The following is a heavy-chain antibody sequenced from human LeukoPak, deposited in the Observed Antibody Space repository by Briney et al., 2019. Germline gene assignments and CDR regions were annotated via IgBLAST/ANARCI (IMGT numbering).Heavy chain of an antibody. CDR3: AKDYGPKQLVFFDS. CDR1: GFTFSSYA. CDR2: ISENGGTT. V-gene: IGHV3-23*01. D-gene: IGHD6-13*01. J-gene: IGHJ4*02. Sequence: GGSLRLSCAASGFTFSSYALSWVRQAPGKGLEWVSGISENGGTTFYADSVKGRFTITRDNSKNTRYVQMNSLRGEDTAVYYCAKDYGPKQLVFFDSWGQGTLVTVSS.